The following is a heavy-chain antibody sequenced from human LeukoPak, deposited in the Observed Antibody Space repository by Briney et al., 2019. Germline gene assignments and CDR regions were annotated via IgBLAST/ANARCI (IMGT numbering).Heavy chain of an antibody. D-gene: IGHD3-22*01. J-gene: IGHJ4*02. V-gene: IGHV3-23*01. CDR1: GFTFSSYA. Sequence: PGGSLRLSCAGSGFTFSSYAMSWVRQAPGKGLEWVSAISGSGGTTYYADSVKGRFTISRDNSKNTLYLQTNSLRAEDTAVYYCAKDTSGSYFTGDYWGQGTLVTVSS. CDR3: AKDTSGSYFTGDY. CDR2: ISGSGGTT.